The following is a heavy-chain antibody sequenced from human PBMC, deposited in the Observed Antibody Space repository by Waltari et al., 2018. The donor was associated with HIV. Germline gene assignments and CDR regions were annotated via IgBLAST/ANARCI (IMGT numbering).Heavy chain of an antibody. CDR2: INSDGSST. D-gene: IGHD1-7*01. CDR3: ARAGRDGKLPPDY. Sequence: EVQLVESGGGLVQPGGSLRLSWAASGFTFSSYWPPWFPQAPGKGLVLVSRINSDGSSTSYADSVKGRFTISRDNAKNTLYLQMNSLRAEDTAVYYCARAGRDGKLPPDYWGQGTLVTVSS. CDR1: GFTFSSYW. J-gene: IGHJ4*02. V-gene: IGHV3-74*01.